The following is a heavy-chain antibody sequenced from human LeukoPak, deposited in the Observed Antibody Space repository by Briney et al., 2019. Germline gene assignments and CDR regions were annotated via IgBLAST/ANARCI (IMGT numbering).Heavy chain of an antibody. D-gene: IGHD2-2*01. V-gene: IGHV1-8*01. CDR3: ARGRDIVVVPADADYYYYMDV. Sequence: GASVKVSCKASGYTFTSYGINWVRQATGQGLEWMGWMNPNSGNTGYAQKFQGRVTMTRNTSISTAYMELSSLRSEDTAVYYCARGRDIVVVPADADYYYYMDVWGKGTTVTVSS. J-gene: IGHJ6*03. CDR1: GYTFTSYG. CDR2: MNPNSGNT.